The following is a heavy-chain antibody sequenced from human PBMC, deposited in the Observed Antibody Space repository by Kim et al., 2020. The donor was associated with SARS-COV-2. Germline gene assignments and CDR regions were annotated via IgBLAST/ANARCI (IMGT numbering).Heavy chain of an antibody. CDR2: IIPIFGTA. Sequence: SVKVSCKASGGTFSSYAISWVRQAPGQGLEWMGGIIPIFGTANYAQKFQGRVTITADESTSTAYMELSSLRSEDTAVYYCARGEQWLVRDDPDFDYWGQGTLVTVSS. J-gene: IGHJ4*02. V-gene: IGHV1-69*13. CDR3: ARGEQWLVRDDPDFDY. CDR1: GGTFSSYA. D-gene: IGHD6-19*01.